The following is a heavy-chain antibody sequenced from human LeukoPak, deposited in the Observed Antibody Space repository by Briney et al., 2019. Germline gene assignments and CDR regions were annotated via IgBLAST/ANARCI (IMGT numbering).Heavy chain of an antibody. CDR2: TNPSGGST. D-gene: IGHD2-2*01. V-gene: IGHV1-46*01. Sequence: ASGKVSCKASGYTYTSYYMHWVRQATGQGLEWMGITNPSGGSTSYAQKFQGRVTMTRDTSTSTVYMELSSLRSEDTAVYYCARGSGYCSSTSCLDWFDPWGQGTLVTVSS. J-gene: IGHJ5*02. CDR3: ARGSGYCSSTSCLDWFDP. CDR1: GYTYTSYY.